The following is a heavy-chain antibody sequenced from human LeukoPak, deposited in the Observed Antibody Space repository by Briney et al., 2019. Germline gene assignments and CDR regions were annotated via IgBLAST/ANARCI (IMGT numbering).Heavy chain of an antibody. CDR2: IYYSGST. J-gene: IGHJ4*02. Sequence: SETLSLTCTVSGGSISGNYWSWIRQPPGKGLEWIGYIYYSGSTNYNPSLKSRLTISVDTSKNQFSLKLSSVTAADTAVYYCARTRASGSLDYWGQGTLVTVSS. CDR1: GGSISGNY. V-gene: IGHV4-59*01. D-gene: IGHD3-10*01. CDR3: ARTRASGSLDY.